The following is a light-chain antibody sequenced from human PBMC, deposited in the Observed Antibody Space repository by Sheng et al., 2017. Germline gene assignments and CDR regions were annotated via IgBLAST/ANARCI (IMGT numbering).Light chain of an antibody. CDR3: QVWDSSSDYVV. CDR2: QDS. J-gene: IGLJ2*01. Sequence: SYELTQPPSVSVSPGQTASITCSGDKLGDKYACWYQQKPGQSPVLVIYQDSKRPSGIPERFSGSNSGNTATLTISGTQAMDEADYYCQVWDSSSDYVVFGGGTKLTVL. V-gene: IGLV3-1*01. CDR1: KLGDKY.